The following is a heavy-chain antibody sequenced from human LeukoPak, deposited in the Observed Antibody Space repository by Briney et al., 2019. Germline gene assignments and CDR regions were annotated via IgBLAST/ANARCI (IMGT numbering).Heavy chain of an antibody. J-gene: IGHJ4*02. CDR3: ARQVGGSFDY. D-gene: IGHD3-10*01. CDR1: GSNVSSNY. Sequence: GGSLRLSCAASGSNVSSNYMSWVRQAPGKGLEWVSVFYSGGSTYYADSVKGRFTIARDNSKNTLYLQMSGLRAEDTAVYYCARQVGGSFDYWGQGTLVTVSS. V-gene: IGHV3-53*01. CDR2: FYSGGST.